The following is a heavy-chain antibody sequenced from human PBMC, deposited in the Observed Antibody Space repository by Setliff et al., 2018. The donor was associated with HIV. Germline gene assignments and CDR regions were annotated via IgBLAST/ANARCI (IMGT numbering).Heavy chain of an antibody. CDR3: VRGGGEHYSLFIGYYTPWGDF. CDR2: INFSGTT. Sequence: PSETLSLTCGVFRGPFSGYFWSRIRQSPGRGLEWIGEINFSGTTNYNPSLKSRVTISIDTSKEWFSLNLTSVTAADTATYYCVRGGGEHYSLFIGYYTPWGDFWGQGTRVTVS. J-gene: IGHJ4*02. V-gene: IGHV4-34*01. CDR1: RGPFSGYF. D-gene: IGHD3-9*01.